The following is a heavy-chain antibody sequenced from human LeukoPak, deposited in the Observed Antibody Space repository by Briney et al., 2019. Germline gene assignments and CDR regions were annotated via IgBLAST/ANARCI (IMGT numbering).Heavy chain of an antibody. CDR2: ISAYNGNT. CDR1: GYTFTSYG. V-gene: IGHV1-18*01. D-gene: IGHD3-10*01. J-gene: IGHJ5*02. CDR3: ARDGSGSYYGASWFDP. Sequence: GASVKVSCKASGYTFTSYGISWVRQAPGQGLEWMGWISAYNGNTNYAQKLQGRVTMTTDTSTSTAYMELRSLRSDDTAVYYCARDGSGSYYGASWFDPWGQGTLVTVSS.